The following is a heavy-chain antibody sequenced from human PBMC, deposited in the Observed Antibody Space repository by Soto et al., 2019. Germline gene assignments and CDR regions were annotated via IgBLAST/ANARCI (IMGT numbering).Heavy chain of an antibody. CDR1: GDSVSSNSAA. CDR3: ARDKVSRSSTIIAY. CDR2: TYYRSKWYN. V-gene: IGHV6-1*01. D-gene: IGHD6-6*01. J-gene: IGHJ4*02. Sequence: QTLSLTCAISGDSVSSNSAAWNWIRQSPSRGLEWLGRTYYRSKWYNDYAVSVKSRITINPDTSKNQFSLQLNSVTPEDTAVYYCARDKVSRSSTIIAYWGQGSLVIVSS.